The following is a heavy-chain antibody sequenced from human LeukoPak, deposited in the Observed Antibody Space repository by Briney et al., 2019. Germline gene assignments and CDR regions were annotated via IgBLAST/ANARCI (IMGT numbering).Heavy chain of an antibody. CDR3: ARVRYSSGWYEDY. D-gene: IGHD6-19*01. CDR1: GESFSGYY. CDR2: IYYSGST. J-gene: IGHJ4*02. V-gene: IGHV4-59*01. Sequence: KTSGTLSLTCAVYGESFSGYYWSWIRQPPGKGLEWIGYIYYSGSTNYNPSLKSRVTISVDTSKNQFSLKLSSVTAADTAVYYCARVRYSSGWYEDYWGQGTLVTVSS.